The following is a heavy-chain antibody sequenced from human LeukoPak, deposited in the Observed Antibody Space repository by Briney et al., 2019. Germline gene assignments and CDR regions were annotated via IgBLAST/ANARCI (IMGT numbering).Heavy chain of an antibody. CDR2: ISSSSSYI. D-gene: IGHD6-19*01. CDR3: ARGVAGPHTFDI. J-gene: IGHJ3*02. CDR1: GFRLSAYS. Sequence: PGGSLSLSCVVSGFRLSAYSLNWVRQAPGKGLEWVSSISSSSSYIYYADSVKGRIIVSRDNARNSLYLEMNSLRVEDTAVYYCARGVAGPHTFDIWGQGTMVTVSS. V-gene: IGHV3-21*01.